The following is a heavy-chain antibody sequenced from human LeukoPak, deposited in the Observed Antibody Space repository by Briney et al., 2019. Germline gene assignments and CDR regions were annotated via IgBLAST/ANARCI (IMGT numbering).Heavy chain of an antibody. J-gene: IGHJ4*02. Sequence: SETLSLTCTVSGGSISSSSYYWGWIRQPPGKGLEWIGSIYYSGSTYYNPSLKSRVTISVDTSKNQFSLKLSSVTAADTAVYYCARSGPVRYYDSSGYYLVYWGQGTLVTVSS. D-gene: IGHD3-22*01. CDR1: GGSISSSSYY. V-gene: IGHV4-39*07. CDR2: IYYSGST. CDR3: ARSGPVRYYDSSGYYLVY.